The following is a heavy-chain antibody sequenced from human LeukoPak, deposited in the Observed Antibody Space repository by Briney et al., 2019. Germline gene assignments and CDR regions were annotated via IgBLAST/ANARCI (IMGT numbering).Heavy chain of an antibody. V-gene: IGHV1-46*01. D-gene: IGHD3-22*01. CDR1: GYIFTSYY. CDR2: INPSGGSI. CDR3: ARGRNYYDSSRYYYEGDAFDI. Sequence: ASVKVSCKASGYIFTSYYMYWVRQAPGQGLEWMGIINPSGGSIRYAQKFQGRVTMTRDTSTSTVYMELSSLRSEDTAVYYCARGRNYYDSSRYYYEGDAFDIWGQGTMVTVSS. J-gene: IGHJ3*02.